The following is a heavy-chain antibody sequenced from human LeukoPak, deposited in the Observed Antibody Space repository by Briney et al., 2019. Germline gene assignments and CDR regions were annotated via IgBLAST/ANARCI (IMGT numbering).Heavy chain of an antibody. D-gene: IGHD3-22*01. CDR3: ARRSYYYDSSYYFDY. J-gene: IGHJ4*02. Sequence: PQTLSLTCTVSGGSISSYYWSWIRQPPGKGLEWIGYIYTSGSTNYNPSLKSRVTISVDTSKNQFSLKLSSVTAADTAVYYCARRSYYYDSSYYFDYWGQGTLVTVSS. CDR1: GGSISSYY. CDR2: IYTSGST. V-gene: IGHV4-4*09.